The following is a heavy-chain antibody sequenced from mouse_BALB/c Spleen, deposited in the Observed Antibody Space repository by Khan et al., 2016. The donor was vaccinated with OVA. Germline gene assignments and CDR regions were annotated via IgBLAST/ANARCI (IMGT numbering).Heavy chain of an antibody. CDR1: GYSITGYF. V-gene: IGHV1-20*02. J-gene: IGHJ2*01. D-gene: IGHD1-1*01. CDR2: INPHIGET. CDR3: ARKNGSDFDY. Sequence: EVQLQQSGPELVKPGASVKISCKASGYSITGYFMNWVMQSHGKSLEWIGRINPHIGETFYNQKFKGKATLTVDESSSTVYMELRSLASEDSAVYYCARKNGSDFDYWGQGTTLTVSS.